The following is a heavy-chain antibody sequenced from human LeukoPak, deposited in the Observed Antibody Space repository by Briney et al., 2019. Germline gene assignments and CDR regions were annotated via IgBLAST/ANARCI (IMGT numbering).Heavy chain of an antibody. J-gene: IGHJ4*02. CDR2: IYPGDFDT. Sequence: KAGESLKISLKGSGYSFTSFWSGWVPQMPGKGLGGMGIIYPGDFDTRYSTSFQGQVTISADKSISTAYLQWSSLKASDTAMYYCARRGSVTLDYWGQGTLVTVSS. CDR3: ARRGSVTLDY. V-gene: IGHV5-51*01. D-gene: IGHD2-21*02. CDR1: GYSFTSFW.